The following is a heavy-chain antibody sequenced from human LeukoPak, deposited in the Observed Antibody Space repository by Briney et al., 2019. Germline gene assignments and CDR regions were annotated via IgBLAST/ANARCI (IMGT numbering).Heavy chain of an antibody. CDR1: GGSISSYY. CDR2: IYYSGST. J-gene: IGHJ4*02. Sequence: SETLSLTCTVSGGSISSYYWSWIRQPPGKGLEWIGYIYYSGSTNYNPSLKSRVTISVDTSKNQSSLKLSSVTAADTAVYYCARDPSSSGSYYDYWGQGTLVTVSS. D-gene: IGHD3-10*01. CDR3: ARDPSSSGSYYDY. V-gene: IGHV4-59*01.